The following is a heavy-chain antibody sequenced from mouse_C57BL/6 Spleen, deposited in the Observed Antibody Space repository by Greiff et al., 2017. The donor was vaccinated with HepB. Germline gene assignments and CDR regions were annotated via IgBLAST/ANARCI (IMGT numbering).Heavy chain of an antibody. V-gene: IGHV5-17*01. CDR3: AREGYYGFDY. CDR1: GFTFSDYG. CDR2: ISSGSSTI. D-gene: IGHD1-1*01. J-gene: IGHJ2*01. Sequence: EVKLVESGGGLVKPGGSLELSCAASGFTFSDYGMHWVRQAPEKGLEWVAYISSGSSTIYYADTVKGRFTISRDNAKNTLFLQMTSLRSEDTAMYYCAREGYYGFDYWGQGTTLTVSS.